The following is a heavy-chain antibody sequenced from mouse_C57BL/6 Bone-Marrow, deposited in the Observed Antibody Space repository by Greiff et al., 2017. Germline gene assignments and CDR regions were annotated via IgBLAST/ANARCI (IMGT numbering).Heavy chain of an antibody. CDR2: INPSNGCT. CDR1: GYTFTSYW. Sequence: QVQLQQPGTELVKPGASVKLSCKASGYTFTSYWMHWVKQRPGQGLEWIGNINPSNGCTNYNEKFKSKATLTVDKSSSTAYMQLSSLTSEDSAVYCCARGGIYYYGSFDYWGQGTTLTVSS. V-gene: IGHV1-53*01. D-gene: IGHD1-1*01. CDR3: ARGGIYYYGSFDY. J-gene: IGHJ2*01.